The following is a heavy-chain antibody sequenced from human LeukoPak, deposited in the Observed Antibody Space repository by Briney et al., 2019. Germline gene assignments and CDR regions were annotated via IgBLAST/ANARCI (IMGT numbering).Heavy chain of an antibody. CDR2: IKEDGSEK. CDR1: GFTFSTSW. V-gene: IGHV3-7*01. Sequence: PGGSLRLSCAASGFTFSTSWMIWVRQAPGKGLEWVANIKEDGSEKYYVDSVKGRFTISRDNAKNSLYPQMNSLRAEDTAVYYCASGYYSGWYIPYYWGQGTLVTVSS. CDR3: ASGYYSGWYIPYY. D-gene: IGHD6-19*01. J-gene: IGHJ4*02.